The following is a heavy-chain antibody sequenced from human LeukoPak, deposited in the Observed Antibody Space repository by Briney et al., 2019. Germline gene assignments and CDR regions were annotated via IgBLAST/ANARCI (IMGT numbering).Heavy chain of an antibody. CDR3: ARDYYDSSGSSWFDP. Sequence: RAGGPLRLSCAASGFTFSRHSMSWVRQAPGKGLEWVSAISGSGGSTYYADSVKGRFTISRDNAKNSLYLQMNSLRAKDTALYYCARDYYDSSGSSWFDPWGQGTLVTVSS. CDR2: ISGSGGST. D-gene: IGHD3-22*01. CDR1: GFTFSRHS. V-gene: IGHV3-21*01. J-gene: IGHJ5*02.